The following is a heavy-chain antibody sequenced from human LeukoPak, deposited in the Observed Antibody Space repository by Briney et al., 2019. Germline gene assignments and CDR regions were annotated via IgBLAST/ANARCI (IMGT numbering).Heavy chain of an antibody. CDR3: AREAGYCTNGVCYSNWYFDL. CDR1: GFTFSNAW. CDR2: IKQDGSEK. D-gene: IGHD2-8*01. J-gene: IGHJ2*01. Sequence: PGGSLRLSCAASGFTFSNAWMSWVRQAPGKGLEWVANIKQDGSEKYYVDSVKGRFTISRDNAKNSLYLQMNSLRAEDTAVYYCAREAGYCTNGVCYSNWYFDLWGRGTLVTVSS. V-gene: IGHV3-7*01.